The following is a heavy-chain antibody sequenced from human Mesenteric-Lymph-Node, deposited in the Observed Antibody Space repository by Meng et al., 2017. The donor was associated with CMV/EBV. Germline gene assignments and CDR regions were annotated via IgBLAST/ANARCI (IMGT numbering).Heavy chain of an antibody. CDR1: GFSFSRFW. J-gene: IGHJ6*02. D-gene: IGHD3-16*01. Sequence: GESLKISCAASGFSFSRFWMTWVRQAPGKGLEWVANIKEDGSEQYYVDSVKGRFTVSRDNAWNSLYLQMNSLRAGDTALYYCAKDHVWGALDAWGQGTTVTVSS. CDR3: AKDHVWGALDA. CDR2: IKEDGSEQ. V-gene: IGHV3-7*01.